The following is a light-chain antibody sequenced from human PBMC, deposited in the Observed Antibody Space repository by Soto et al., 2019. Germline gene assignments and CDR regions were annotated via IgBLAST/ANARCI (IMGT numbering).Light chain of an antibody. CDR2: GAS. CDR3: QQYNNWPPLT. CDR1: QSVSSN. J-gene: IGKJ4*01. V-gene: IGKV3-15*01. Sequence: EIVMTQSPATLSVSPGERATLXCRXSQSVSSNLAWYQQKPGQAPRLLIYGASTRATGIPARFSGSGSGTEFTLTISSLQSEDFAVYYCQQYNNWPPLTFGGGTKVDI.